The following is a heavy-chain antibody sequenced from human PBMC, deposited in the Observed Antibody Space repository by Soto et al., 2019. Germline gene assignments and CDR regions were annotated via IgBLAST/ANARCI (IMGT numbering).Heavy chain of an antibody. D-gene: IGHD2-15*01. CDR3: ASVGYCSGGSCYGVYNYYYMDV. CDR1: GGTFSSYT. CDR2: IIPILGIA. V-gene: IGHV1-69*02. Sequence: QVQLVQSGAEVKKPGSSVKVSCKASGGTFSSYTISWVRQAPGQGLEWMGRIIPILGIANYAQKFQGRVTITADKSTSTAYMELSSLRSEDTAVYYCASVGYCSGGSCYGVYNYYYMDVWGKGTTVTVSS. J-gene: IGHJ6*03.